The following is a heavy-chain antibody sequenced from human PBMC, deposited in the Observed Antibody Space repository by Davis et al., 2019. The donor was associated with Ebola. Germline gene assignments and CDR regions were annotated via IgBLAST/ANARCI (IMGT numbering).Heavy chain of an antibody. V-gene: IGHV4-61*08. D-gene: IGHD2/OR15-2a*01. CDR1: GFSLSTSAVG. CDR3: ARTDRVCNSNKCYSGDDFDY. Sequence: SGPTLVKPTQSLTLTCTFSGFSLSTSAVGVGWIRQPPGKGLEWIGYIYDSGYTNYNPSLEGRVTMSVDTSKNQFSLKLRSVTAADTAVYYCARTDRVCNSNKCYSGDDFDYWGQGTLVTVSS. J-gene: IGHJ4*02. CDR2: IYDSGYT.